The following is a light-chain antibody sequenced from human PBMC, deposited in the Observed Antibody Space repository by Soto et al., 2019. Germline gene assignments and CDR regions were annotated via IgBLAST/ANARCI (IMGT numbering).Light chain of an antibody. V-gene: IGKV3-15*01. Sequence: EIVLTQSPGTLSLSPGERATLSCRASQSVSNNYLAWYQQKPGQAPRLLIYGASTRATHIPARFSGSGSGTEFTLTINSLQSEDFAVYYCQQYNNWPRTFGQGTKVDIK. CDR2: GAS. J-gene: IGKJ1*01. CDR1: QSVSNN. CDR3: QQYNNWPRT.